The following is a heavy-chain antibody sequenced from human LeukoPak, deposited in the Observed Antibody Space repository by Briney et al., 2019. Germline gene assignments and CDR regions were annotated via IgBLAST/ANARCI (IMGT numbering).Heavy chain of an antibody. D-gene: IGHD3-22*01. J-gene: IGHJ4*02. CDR2: ITYDGKNQ. CDR3: AKDGYYYDSSGYDY. CDR1: GFTFRNYG. Sequence: GGSLRLSCAASGFTFRNYGMHWVRQAPGKGLEWITVITYDGKNQYYADSVKGRFTISRDNSKNTLYLQMNSLRAEDTAVYYCAKDGYYYDSSGYDYWGQGTLVTVSS. V-gene: IGHV3-30*18.